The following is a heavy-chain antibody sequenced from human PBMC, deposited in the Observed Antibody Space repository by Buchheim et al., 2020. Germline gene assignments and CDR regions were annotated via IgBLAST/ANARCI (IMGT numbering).Heavy chain of an antibody. Sequence: QVQLQQSGAGLLKPSETLSLTCAVSGGSFSGYYWSWIRQPPGKGLEWIGEINLSGSTNYNPSLQRRVTISVDTSKNQFSLNLSSVTAADTTVDYGAGSRHYFDYGGKET. V-gene: IGHV4-34*01. J-gene: IGHJ4*02. CDR2: INLSGST. CDR1: GGSFSGYY. CDR3: AGSRHYFDY.